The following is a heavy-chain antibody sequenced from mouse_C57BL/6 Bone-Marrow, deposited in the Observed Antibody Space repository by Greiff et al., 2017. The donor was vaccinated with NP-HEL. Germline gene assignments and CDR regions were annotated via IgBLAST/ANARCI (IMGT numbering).Heavy chain of an antibody. Sequence: QVQLQQSGAELVRPGASVKLSCKASGYTFTSYGISWVKQRTGQGLEWIGEIYPRSGNTYYNEKFKGKATLTADKSSSTAYMQLRSLTSGDSAVYFCTRYGGGSYVGDYWGQGTTVTVSS. V-gene: IGHV1-81*01. CDR3: TRYGGGSYVGDY. D-gene: IGHD1-1*02. CDR2: IYPRSGNT. CDR1: GYTFTSYG. J-gene: IGHJ2*01.